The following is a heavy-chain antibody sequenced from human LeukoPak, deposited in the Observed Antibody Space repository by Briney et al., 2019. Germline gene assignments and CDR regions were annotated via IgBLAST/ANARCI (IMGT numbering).Heavy chain of an antibody. CDR2: ISYDGSNK. D-gene: IGHD4-11*01. CDR3: ARPTMTAVTLGLAH. CDR1: GFTFSSYA. V-gene: IGHV3-30-3*01. J-gene: IGHJ4*02. Sequence: PGRSLRLSCAASGFTFSSYAMHWVRQAPGKGLEWVAVISYDGSNKYCADSVKGRFTVSRDNSKNTVYLQMNSLRADDTALYYCARPTMTAVTLGLAHWGQGALVTVSS.